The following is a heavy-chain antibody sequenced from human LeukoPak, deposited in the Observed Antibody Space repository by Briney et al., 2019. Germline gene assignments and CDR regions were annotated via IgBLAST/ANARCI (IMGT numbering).Heavy chain of an antibody. V-gene: IGHV4-34*01. CDR2: INHSGGT. CDR1: GGSFSGYY. CDR3: ARSRAFNSGAFDP. D-gene: IGHD1-26*01. J-gene: IGHJ5*02. Sequence: ASETLSLTCAVYGGSFSGYYWSWIRQPPGKGLEWIGEINHSGGTNYNPSLKSRVSISVDTSKNQFSLRLNSVTAADTAVYYCARSRAFNSGAFDPWGQGSLVTVSS.